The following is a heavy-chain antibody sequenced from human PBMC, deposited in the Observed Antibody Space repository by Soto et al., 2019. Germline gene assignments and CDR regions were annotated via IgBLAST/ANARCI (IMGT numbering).Heavy chain of an antibody. J-gene: IGHJ6*02. CDR1: GYTFTSYG. Sequence: QVKLVQSGAEVKKPGASVKVSCKASGYTFTSYGISWVRQAPGQGLEWMGWISAYNGNTNYAQKLQGRVTMTTDTSXSXXYMEVGSLRSDETAVYYCARAGGSGWLAGYYGMDVWGQGATVTVSS. CDR3: ARAGGSGWLAGYYGMDV. D-gene: IGHD3-10*01. V-gene: IGHV1-18*01. CDR2: ISAYNGNT.